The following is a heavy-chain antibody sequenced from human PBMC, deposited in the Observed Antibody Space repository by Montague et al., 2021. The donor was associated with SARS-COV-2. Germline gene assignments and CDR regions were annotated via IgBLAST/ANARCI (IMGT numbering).Heavy chain of an antibody. CDR2: XDWDEDQ. CDR3: ARSYGDYRDSYFDY. D-gene: IGHD4-17*01. CDR1: GFSLNTSGMC. V-gene: IGHV2-70*01. Sequence: PALVTPTQTPTLTCTFSGFSLNTSGMCVSWIRQPPGKALEWLALXDWDEDQYYSTSLKTRLTISKDTSKNQVVLTMTNMDPIDTATYYCARSYGDYRDSYFDYWGQGTLVTVSS. J-gene: IGHJ4*02.